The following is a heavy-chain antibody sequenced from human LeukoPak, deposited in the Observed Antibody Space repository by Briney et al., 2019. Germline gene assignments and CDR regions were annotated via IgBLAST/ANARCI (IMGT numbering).Heavy chain of an antibody. CDR3: AKDHRDYYGSGSYYNTIDY. V-gene: IGHV3-30*18. CDR1: GFTFSSYG. Sequence: GRSLRLSCAASGFTFSSYGMHWVRQAPGKGLEWVAVISYDGSNKYYADSVKGRFTISRDNSKNTLYLQMNSLRAEDTAVYYCAKDHRDYYGSGSYYNTIDYWGQGTLVTVSS. D-gene: IGHD3-10*01. CDR2: ISYDGSNK. J-gene: IGHJ4*02.